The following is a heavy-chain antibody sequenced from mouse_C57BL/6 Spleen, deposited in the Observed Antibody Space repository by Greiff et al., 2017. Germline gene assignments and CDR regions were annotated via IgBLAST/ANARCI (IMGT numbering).Heavy chain of an antibody. CDR2: IYPGDGDT. Sequence: VQRVESGPELVKPGASVKISCKASGYAFSSSWMNWVKQRPGKGLEWIGRIYPGDGDTNYNGKFKGKATLTADKSSSTAYMQLSSLTSEDSAVYFCARGGRFFAYWGQGTLVTVSA. J-gene: IGHJ3*01. CDR3: ARGGRFFAY. CDR1: GYAFSSSW. D-gene: IGHD1-1*01. V-gene: IGHV1-82*01.